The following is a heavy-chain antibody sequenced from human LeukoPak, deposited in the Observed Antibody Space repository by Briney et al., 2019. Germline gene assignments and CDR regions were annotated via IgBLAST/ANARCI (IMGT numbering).Heavy chain of an antibody. Sequence: ASVKVSCKASGYTFTSYGISWVRQAPGQGLEWMGWISAYNGNTNYAQKLQGRVTMTTDTSTSTAYMELSSLRSEDTAVYYCARDRSDYYDSSGYYPLDYWGQGTLVTVSS. V-gene: IGHV1-18*01. J-gene: IGHJ4*02. CDR2: ISAYNGNT. D-gene: IGHD3-22*01. CDR1: GYTFTSYG. CDR3: ARDRSDYYDSSGYYPLDY.